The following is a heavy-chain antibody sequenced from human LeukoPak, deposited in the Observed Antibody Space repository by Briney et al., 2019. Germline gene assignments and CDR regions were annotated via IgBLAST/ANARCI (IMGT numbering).Heavy chain of an antibody. V-gene: IGHV1-18*01. D-gene: IGHD6-19*01. J-gene: IGHJ6*03. CDR2: ISAYNGNT. Sequence: GASVKVSCKASGYTFTSYGISWVRQAPGQGLEWMGWISAYNGNTNYAQKLQGRVTMTTDTSTSTAYMELRSLRSDDTAVYYCARDLSGWGSYYMDVWGKGTTVTVSS. CDR1: GYTFTSYG. CDR3: ARDLSGWGSYYMDV.